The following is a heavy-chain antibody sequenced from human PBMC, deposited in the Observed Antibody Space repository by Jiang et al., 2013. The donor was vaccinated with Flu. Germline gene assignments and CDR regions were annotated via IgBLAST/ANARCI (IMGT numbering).Heavy chain of an antibody. CDR3: VRHKDALSGDWPEWPFHL. CDR2: IYYNGDT. V-gene: IGHV4-39*01. J-gene: IGHJ2*01. CDR1: GGSIFTTEFF. D-gene: IGHD3-3*01. Sequence: GPGLVKPSETLSLTCTVSGGSIFTTEFFWGFVRQAPGKGLEWLGSIYYNGDTHYNPSVKSRVNLSMQKSQSQYSLKMNSVTAADTAVYFCVRHKDALSGDWPEWPFHLWGRGSLVTVSS.